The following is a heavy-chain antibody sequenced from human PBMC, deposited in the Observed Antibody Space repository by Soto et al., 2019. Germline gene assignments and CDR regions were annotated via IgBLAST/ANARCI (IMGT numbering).Heavy chain of an antibody. CDR3: ARQIYDSATRRNFQYCFDT. Sequence: RGESLKISCKGSGYSFAGYWITWVRQKPGKGLEWMGRIDPSDSQTYYSPSFRGHVTISATKSITTVFLQWSSLRASDTAMYYCARQIYDSATRRNFQYCFDTWGQGTPVSVSS. CDR1: GYSFAGYW. V-gene: IGHV5-10-1*01. J-gene: IGHJ4*02. D-gene: IGHD2-15*01. CDR2: IDPSDSQT.